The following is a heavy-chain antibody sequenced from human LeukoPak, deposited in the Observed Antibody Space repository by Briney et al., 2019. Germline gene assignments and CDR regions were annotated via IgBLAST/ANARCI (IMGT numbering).Heavy chain of an antibody. V-gene: IGHV1-69*05. Sequence: SVKVSCKASGGTFSTYAISWVRQAPRQGLEWMGGSIPIFGTANYAQKFQGRVTITKDESTSTAYMELSSLRSEDTAVYYCARAPYYYDSSGYSQGGYYYYYMDVWGKGTTVTVSS. D-gene: IGHD3-22*01. J-gene: IGHJ6*03. CDR2: SIPIFGTA. CDR3: ARAPYYYDSSGYSQGGYYYYYMDV. CDR1: GGTFSTYA.